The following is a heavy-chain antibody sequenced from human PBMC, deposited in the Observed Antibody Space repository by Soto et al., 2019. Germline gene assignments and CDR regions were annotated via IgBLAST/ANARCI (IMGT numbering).Heavy chain of an antibody. CDR3: ARALPGSYYYGSGSYYKEYGLCYMDV. D-gene: IGHD3-10*01. V-gene: IGHV3-48*01. J-gene: IGHJ6*03. CDR1: GFTFSSYS. Sequence: GGSLRLSCAASGFTFSSYSMNWVRQAPGKGLEWVSYISSSSSTIYYADSVKGRFTISRDNAKNSLYLQMNSLRAEDTAVYYCARALPGSYYYGSGSYYKEYGLCYMDVWGKGTTVTVSS. CDR2: ISSSSSTI.